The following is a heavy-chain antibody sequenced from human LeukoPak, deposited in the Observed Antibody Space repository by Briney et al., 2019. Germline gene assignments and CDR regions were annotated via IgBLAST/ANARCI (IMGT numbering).Heavy chain of an antibody. J-gene: IGHJ4*02. V-gene: IGHV5-51*01. D-gene: IGHD6-13*01. CDR3: ARHGQSGRYSSSWYGNY. Sequence: GESLKISCKGSGCSFTSYWLGWVRQMPGKGLEWMGIIYPGDSDTRYSPSFQGQVTISADKSISTASLQGSSLKASDTAMYYCARHGQSGRYSSSWYGNYWGQGTLVTVSS. CDR2: IYPGDSDT. CDR1: GCSFTSYW.